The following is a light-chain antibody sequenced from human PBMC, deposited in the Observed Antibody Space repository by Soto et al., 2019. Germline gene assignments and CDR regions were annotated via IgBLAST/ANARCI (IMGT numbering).Light chain of an antibody. CDR3: QSYGSSRT. Sequence: EVVLTQSPGSLSLSPGDRATLSCRASQSLVNTYVAWYQQKAGQAPRLLIYDTSTRATSIPDRFSGSGSGTDFTLSISRLEPEDFAVYYCQSYGSSRTFGHGTKVDIK. CDR1: QSLVNTY. CDR2: DTS. J-gene: IGKJ1*01. V-gene: IGKV3-20*01.